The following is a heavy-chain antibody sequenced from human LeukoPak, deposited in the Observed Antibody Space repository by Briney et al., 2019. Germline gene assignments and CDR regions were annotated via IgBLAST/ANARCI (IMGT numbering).Heavy chain of an antibody. CDR2: INHSGRT. V-gene: IGHV4-34*01. CDR3: AKGLGYCSTTSCPHFDY. D-gene: IGHD2-2*01. J-gene: IGHJ4*02. Sequence: ASETLSLTCAVYGVSFSGYYWGWVRQPPGKGLEWGGEINHSGRTNYNPSLKSRVSISVATSKNQFSLKLSSVTAADTAVYYCAKGLGYCSTTSCPHFDYWGQGTLVTVSS. CDR1: GVSFSGYY.